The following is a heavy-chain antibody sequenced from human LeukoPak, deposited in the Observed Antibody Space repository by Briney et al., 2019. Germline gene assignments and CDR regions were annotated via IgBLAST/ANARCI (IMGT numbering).Heavy chain of an antibody. D-gene: IGHD3-22*01. CDR3: ATLRGYDSSGYSD. CDR1: GFTFSSYS. Sequence: KPGGSLRLSCAASGFTFSSYSMNWVRQAPGEGLEWFSSISSRSSYIYYADSVKGRFTISRDNAKNSLYLQMNSLRAEDTAVYYCATLRGYDSSGYSDWGQGTLVTVSS. CDR2: ISSRSSYI. J-gene: IGHJ4*02. V-gene: IGHV3-21*01.